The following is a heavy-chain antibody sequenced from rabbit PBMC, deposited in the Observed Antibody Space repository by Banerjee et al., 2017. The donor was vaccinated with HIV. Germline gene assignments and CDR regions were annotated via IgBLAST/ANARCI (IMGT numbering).Heavy chain of an antibody. CDR1: GFSFSNSYY. D-gene: IGHD1-1*01. V-gene: IGHV1S40*01. Sequence: QSLEESGGGLVKPGASLTLTCKASGFSFSNSYYMCWVRQAPGKGLEWIACIYAGSSGTTYYANWAKGRLTISKTSSTTVTLQMTSLTAADTATYFCASGYSDIYFDLWGQGTLVTVS. J-gene: IGHJ4*01. CDR3: ASGYSDIYFDL. CDR2: IYAGSSGTT.